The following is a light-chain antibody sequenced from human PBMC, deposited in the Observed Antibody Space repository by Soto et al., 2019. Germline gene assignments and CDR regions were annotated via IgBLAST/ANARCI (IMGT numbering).Light chain of an antibody. CDR1: SSDIGHYDY. CDR3: CSLTSSHTYV. V-gene: IGLV2-14*03. J-gene: IGLJ1*01. CDR2: HVT. Sequence: QSALAQPASVSGSPGQSITISCTGTSSDIGHYDYVSWYQQHPGKAPKLMIYHVTYRPSGVSNRYSGSKSGNSASLTTSGLQADDEADYYCCSLTSSHTYVFGSGTMVTVL.